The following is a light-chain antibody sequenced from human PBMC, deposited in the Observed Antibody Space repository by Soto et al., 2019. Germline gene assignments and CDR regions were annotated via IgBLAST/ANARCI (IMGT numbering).Light chain of an antibody. Sequence: QSALTQPASVSGSPGQSITISCTGTSSDVGGYKHVSWYQQHPGKAPKLMIYEVSKRPSGVPDRFSGSKSGNTASLTVSGLQAEDEADYYCSSYAGSRYVFGTGTKLTVL. J-gene: IGLJ1*01. CDR1: SSDVGGYKH. V-gene: IGLV2-8*01. CDR2: EVS. CDR3: SSYAGSRYV.